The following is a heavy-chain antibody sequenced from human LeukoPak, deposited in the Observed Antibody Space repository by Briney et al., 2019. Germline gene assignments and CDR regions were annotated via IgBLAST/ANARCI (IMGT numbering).Heavy chain of an antibody. D-gene: IGHD3-22*01. J-gene: IGHJ4*02. CDR1: GFTFSSYS. CDR2: ISSSSYI. V-gene: IGHV3-21*01. Sequence: GGSLRLSCAASGFTFSSYSMNWVRQAPGKGLEWVSSISSSSYIYYADSVKGRFTISRDNAKNSLYLQMNSLRAEDTAVYYCARSATMIVVVIDYWGQGTLVTVSS. CDR3: ARSATMIVVVIDY.